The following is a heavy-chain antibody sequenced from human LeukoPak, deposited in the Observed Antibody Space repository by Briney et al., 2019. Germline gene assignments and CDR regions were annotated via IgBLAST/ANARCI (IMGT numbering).Heavy chain of an antibody. Sequence: PGGSLRLSCVASGFDLEDYSMHWVRQAPGKGLEWVSSFSSNGVTVAYGDSVKGRFTTSRDNAKKSVFLEINGLGLEDTALYYCARASLLFGYDSAGYYFDYWGQGTLVTVST. J-gene: IGHJ4*02. CDR3: ARASLLFGYDSAGYYFDY. CDR1: GFDLEDYS. D-gene: IGHD3-22*01. V-gene: IGHV3-9*01. CDR2: FSSNGVTV.